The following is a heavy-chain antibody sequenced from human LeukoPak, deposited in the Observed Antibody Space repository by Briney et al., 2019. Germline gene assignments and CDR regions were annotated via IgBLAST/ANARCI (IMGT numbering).Heavy chain of an antibody. CDR3: ARDGGWLQTQNHYYYHGMDV. V-gene: IGHV1-69*04. CDR2: ILPIFDMA. CDR1: GGTFSTYA. D-gene: IGHD5-24*01. J-gene: IGHJ6*02. Sequence: ASVKVSCKASGGTFSTYAITWVRQAPGQGLEWMGRILPIFDMANYAQKSQGRVTITADTSTRTAYMELSSLRSDDTAVYYCARDGGWLQTQNHYYYHGMDVWGQGTTVTVSS.